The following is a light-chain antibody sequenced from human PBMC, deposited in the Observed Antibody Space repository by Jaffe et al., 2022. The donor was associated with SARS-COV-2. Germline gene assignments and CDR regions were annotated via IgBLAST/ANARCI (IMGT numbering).Light chain of an antibody. CDR1: SSDVGGYNY. Sequence: QSALTQPASVSGSPGQSITISCTGTSSDVGGYNYVSWYQQYPGKAPKLIIYDVTSRPSGVSNRFSGSKSGNTASLTISGLQAEDEADYYCSSYTGSSTLVFGGGTKLTVL. J-gene: IGLJ3*02. CDR2: DVT. CDR3: SSYTGSSTLV. V-gene: IGLV2-14*01.